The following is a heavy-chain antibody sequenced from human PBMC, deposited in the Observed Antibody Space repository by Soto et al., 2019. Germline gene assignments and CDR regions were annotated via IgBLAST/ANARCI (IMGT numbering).Heavy chain of an antibody. CDR2: IIPIFGTA. D-gene: IGHD3-22*01. J-gene: IGHJ4*02. V-gene: IGHV1-69*06. CDR3: AAKYYYDSSGSLDY. Sequence: SVKVSCKASGGTFSSYAISWVRQAPGQGLEWMGGIIPIFGTANYAQKFQGRVTITADKSTSTAYMELSSLRSEDTAVYYCAAKYYYDSSGSLDYWGQGTLVTVSS. CDR1: GGTFSSYA.